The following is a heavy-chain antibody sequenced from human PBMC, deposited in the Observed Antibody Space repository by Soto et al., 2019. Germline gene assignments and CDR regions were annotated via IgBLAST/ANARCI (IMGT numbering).Heavy chain of an antibody. D-gene: IGHD2-15*01. CDR1: GYSISSSNW. CDR2: IYHSGST. V-gene: IGHV4-4*02. J-gene: IGHJ6*02. CDR3: ARDSSLRYCSGGSCYYGMDV. Sequence: SETLSLTCTVSGYSISSSNWWSWVRQPPGKGLEWIGEIYHSGSTNYNPSLKSRVTISVDKSKNQFSLKLSSVTAADTAVYYCARDSSLRYCSGGSCYYGMDVWGQGTTVTVSS.